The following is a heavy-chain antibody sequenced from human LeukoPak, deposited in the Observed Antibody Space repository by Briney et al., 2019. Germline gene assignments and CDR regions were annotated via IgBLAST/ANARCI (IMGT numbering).Heavy chain of an antibody. CDR3: ARASYDSSGYYPDY. Sequence: ASVKVSCKASGYTFTSYDINWVRQATGQGLEWMGWMNPNSGNTGYAQKFQGRVTMTRNTTISTAYMELSSLRSEDTAVYYCARASYDSSGYYPDYWGQGTLVTVSS. D-gene: IGHD3-22*01. CDR2: MNPNSGNT. V-gene: IGHV1-8*01. J-gene: IGHJ4*02. CDR1: GYTFTSYD.